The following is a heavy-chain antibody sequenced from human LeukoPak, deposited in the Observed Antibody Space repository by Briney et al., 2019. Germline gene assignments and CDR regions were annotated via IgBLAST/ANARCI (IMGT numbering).Heavy chain of an antibody. V-gene: IGHV3-21*06. CDR1: GFTFSSYT. CDR2: ISSSSSYI. CDR3: ARGGTYYDILTGYYNHY. J-gene: IGHJ4*02. Sequence: GGSLRLSCAASGFTFSSYTMNWDRQAPGKRLKWVSSISSSSSYIYYADSVKGRFTISRDNAKNSLYLQMNSLRAEDTAVYYCARGGTYYDILTGYYNHYWGQGTLVTVSS. D-gene: IGHD3-9*01.